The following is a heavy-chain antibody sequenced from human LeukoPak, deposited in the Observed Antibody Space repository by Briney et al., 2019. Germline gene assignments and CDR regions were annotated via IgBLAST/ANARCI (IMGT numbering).Heavy chain of an antibody. CDR1: GFTFSTNG. CDR3: LTVVETTIAAFDI. J-gene: IGHJ3*02. V-gene: IGHV3-21*01. Sequence: GGSLRLSCAASGFTFSTNGMNWVRQAPGKGLEWVSSISSTSSYIYYGDSVKGRFTISRDNAKNSLYLQMNSLRAEDTAVYYCLTVVETTIAAFDIWGQGTMVTVSS. CDR2: ISSTSSYI. D-gene: IGHD1-26*01.